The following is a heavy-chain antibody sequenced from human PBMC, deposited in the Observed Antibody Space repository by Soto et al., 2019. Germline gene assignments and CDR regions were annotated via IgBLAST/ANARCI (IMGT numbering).Heavy chain of an antibody. CDR2: INHSGST. D-gene: IGHD6-13*01. Sequence: SETLSLTCAVYGGSFSGYYWSWIRQPPGKGLEWIGEINHSGSTNYNPSLKSRVTISVDTSKNQFSLKLSSVTAADTAVYYCARGRGAAAGINNYYYYYGMDVWGQGTTVTVSS. CDR1: GGSFSGYY. CDR3: ARGRGAAAGINNYYYYYGMDV. V-gene: IGHV4-34*01. J-gene: IGHJ6*02.